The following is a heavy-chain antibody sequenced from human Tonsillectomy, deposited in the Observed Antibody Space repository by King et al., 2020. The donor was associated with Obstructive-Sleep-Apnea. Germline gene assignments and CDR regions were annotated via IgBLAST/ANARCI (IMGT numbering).Heavy chain of an antibody. CDR1: GYTFTSYA. CDR3: AREGEHSSARNFDY. Sequence: HVQLVQSGAEVKKPGASVKVSCKASGYTFTSYAINWVRQATGHGLEWMGWMNPNSGNTGYAQKFQGRVTMTRNTSISTAYMELSSLRSEDTAVYYCAREGEHSSARNFDYWGQGTLVTVSS. CDR2: MNPNSGNT. V-gene: IGHV1-8*01. D-gene: IGHD6-25*01. J-gene: IGHJ4*02.